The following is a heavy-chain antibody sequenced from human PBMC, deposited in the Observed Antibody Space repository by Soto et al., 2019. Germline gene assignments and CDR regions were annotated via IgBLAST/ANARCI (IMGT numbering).Heavy chain of an antibody. V-gene: IGHV3-66*01. CDR1: GFTVSSNY. J-gene: IGHJ3*02. CDR2: IYSGGNT. Sequence: EVQLVESGGGLVQPGGSLRLSCAVSGFTVSSNYMNWVRQAPGKGLEWVSFIYSGGNTYYADSVKGRFTISRDNSKNMLYLQMNRLRVEDTAVYYCAREVRVRGFAFDIWGQGTMVTVSS. CDR3: AREVRVRGFAFDI. D-gene: IGHD3-3*01.